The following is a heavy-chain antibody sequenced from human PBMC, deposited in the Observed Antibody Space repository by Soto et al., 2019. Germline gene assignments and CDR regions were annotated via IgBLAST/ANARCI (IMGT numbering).Heavy chain of an antibody. CDR3: ARDYASVGATLTTDYYFDY. CDR1: GYTFTSYY. J-gene: IGHJ4*02. V-gene: IGHV1-46*01. CDR2: INPSGGST. D-gene: IGHD1-26*01. Sequence: ASVKVSCKASGYTFTSYYMHWVRQAPGQGLEWMGIINPSGGSTSYAQKFQGRVTMTRDTSTSTVYMELSSLRSEDTAVYYCARDYASVGATLTTDYYFDYWGQGTLVTVSS.